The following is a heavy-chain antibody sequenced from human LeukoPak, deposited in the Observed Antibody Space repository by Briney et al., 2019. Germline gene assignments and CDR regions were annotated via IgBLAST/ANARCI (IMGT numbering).Heavy chain of an antibody. CDR1: GYTFTGYY. D-gene: IGHD1-20*01. CDR2: INPNHGDT. Sequence: ASVKVSCKASGYTFTGYYMHWVRQAPGQGLEWMGWINPNHGDTNYAQKFQDRVSMTRDTSISTAYMHLSRLRSADTAVYYCARGTGITGSESSAYYYYYYMDVWGKGTTVTISS. J-gene: IGHJ6*03. V-gene: IGHV1-2*02. CDR3: ARGTGITGSESSAYYYYYYMDV.